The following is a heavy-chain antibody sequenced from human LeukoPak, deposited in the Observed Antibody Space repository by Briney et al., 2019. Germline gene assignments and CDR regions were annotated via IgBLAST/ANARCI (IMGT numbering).Heavy chain of an antibody. V-gene: IGHV4-34*01. CDR1: GGSFSGYY. CDR2: INHSGST. J-gene: IGHJ5*02. D-gene: IGHD6-19*01. CDR3: ARGGSGWYEGYNWFDP. Sequence: SETLSLTCAVYGGSFSGYYWSWICQPPGKGLEWIGEINHSGSTNYNPSLKSRVTISVDTSKNQFSLKLSSVTAADTAVYYCARGGSGWYEGYNWFDPWGQGTLVTVSS.